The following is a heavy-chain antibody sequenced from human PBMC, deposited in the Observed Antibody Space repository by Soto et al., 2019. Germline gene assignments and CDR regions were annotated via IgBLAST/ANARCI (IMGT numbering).Heavy chain of an antibody. CDR2: IIPILGIA. CDR1: GGTFSSYT. CDR3: ARDYDSLVSPSRKYYYYYMDV. V-gene: IGHV1-69*04. J-gene: IGHJ6*03. Sequence: ASVKVSCKASGGTFSSYTISWVRQAPGQGLEWMGRIIPILGIANYAQKFQGRVTITADKSTSTAYMELSSLRSEDTAVYYCARDYDSLVSPSRKYYYYYMDVWGTGTMVTVFS. D-gene: IGHD3-3*01.